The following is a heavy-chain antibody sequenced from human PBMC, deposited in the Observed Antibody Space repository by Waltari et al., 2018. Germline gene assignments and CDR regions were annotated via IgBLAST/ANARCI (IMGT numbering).Heavy chain of an antibody. V-gene: IGHV1-69*14. CDR3: ARDRVRQGYTPYFDY. J-gene: IGHJ4*02. CDR2: IIPIFGTA. D-gene: IGHD5-12*01. CDR1: GGTFSSYA. Sequence: QVQLVQSGAEVKKPGSSVKVSCKASGGTFSSYAISWVRQAPGQGLEWMGGIIPIFGTANYAQKFQGKVTITADKSTSTAYMELSSLRSEDTAVYYCARDRVRQGYTPYFDYWGQGTLVTVSS.